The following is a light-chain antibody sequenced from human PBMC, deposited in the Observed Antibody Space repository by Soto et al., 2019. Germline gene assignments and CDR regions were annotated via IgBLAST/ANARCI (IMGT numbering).Light chain of an antibody. Sequence: EIVLTQSPGTLSLSPGERATLSCRASQSVSSAYLAWYQQKPGQAPRLLIYDVSSRATGIPDRFSGSGSGPDFTLTVSRLEPEDFAVYYCQQYGSSPETFGQGTKVEIK. V-gene: IGKV3-20*01. J-gene: IGKJ1*01. CDR2: DVS. CDR1: QSVSSAY. CDR3: QQYGSSPET.